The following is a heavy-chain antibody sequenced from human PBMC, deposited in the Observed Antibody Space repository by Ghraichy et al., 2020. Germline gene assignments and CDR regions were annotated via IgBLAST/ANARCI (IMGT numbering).Heavy chain of an antibody. CDR1: GFTFSSYW. J-gene: IGHJ4*02. CDR3: ARPMYYYDSSGYSPFDY. V-gene: IGHV3-7*03. CDR2: IKQDGSEK. Sequence: GGSLRLSCAASGFTFSSYWMSLVRQAPGKGLEWVANIKQDGSEKYYVDSVKGRFTISRDNAKNSLYLQMNSLRAEDTAVYYCARPMYYYDSSGYSPFDYWGQGTLVTVSS. D-gene: IGHD3-22*01.